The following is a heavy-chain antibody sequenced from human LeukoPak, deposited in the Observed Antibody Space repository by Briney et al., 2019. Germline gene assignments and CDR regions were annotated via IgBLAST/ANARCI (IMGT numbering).Heavy chain of an antibody. CDR1: GGSISSYY. CDR2: IYTSGST. J-gene: IGHJ4*02. V-gene: IGHV4-4*07. Sequence: SETLSLTCTVSGGSISSYYWSWIRQPAGKGLEWIGRIYTSGSTNYNPSLKSRVTMSVDTSKNQFSLKLSSVTAADTAVYYCARDLPDYYDSSGPNYFDYWGQGTLVTVSS. D-gene: IGHD3-22*01. CDR3: ARDLPDYYDSSGPNYFDY.